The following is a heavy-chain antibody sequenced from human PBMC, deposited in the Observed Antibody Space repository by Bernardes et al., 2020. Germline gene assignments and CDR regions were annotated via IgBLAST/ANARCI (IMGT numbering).Heavy chain of an antibody. D-gene: IGHD1-26*01. CDR3: VRQGGAAGGGFDN. J-gene: IGHJ4*02. CDR2: IYYSGGT. CDR1: GGSISTSSYY. Sequence: SETLSLTCTVSGGSISTSSYYWGWIRQPPGKGLEWIGSIYYSGGTYYNPSLKGRVTISVDTSKNHFSLKLSSVTAADTAVYYCVRQGGAAGGGFDNWGQGTLVTVSS. V-gene: IGHV4-39*01.